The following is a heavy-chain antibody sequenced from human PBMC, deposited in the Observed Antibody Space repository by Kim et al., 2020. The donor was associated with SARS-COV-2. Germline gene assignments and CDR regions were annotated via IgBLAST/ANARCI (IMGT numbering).Heavy chain of an antibody. Sequence: SETLSLICTVSGGSFSFYHWSWIRQPAGKGLEWIGRIYVSGSTNYNPSLESRVTMSVDTSENQMSLRLTSVTAADTAMYYCARQVAGTDRRFDYWGQGILVTVSS. V-gene: IGHV4-4*07. D-gene: IGHD6-19*01. CDR2: IYVSGST. CDR3: ARQVAGTDRRFDY. J-gene: IGHJ4*02. CDR1: GGSFSFYH.